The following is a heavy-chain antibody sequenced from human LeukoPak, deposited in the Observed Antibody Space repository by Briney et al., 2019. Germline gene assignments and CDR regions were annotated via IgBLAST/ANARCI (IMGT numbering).Heavy chain of an antibody. CDR1: GFTFSSYS. CDR3: ARSRGDPQVYWYFDL. Sequence: GGSLRLSCAASGFTFSSYSMNWVRQAPGKGLEWVSYISSSSSTIYYADSVKGRFTISRDNAKNSLYLQMGSLRVEDMAVYYCARSRGDPQVYWYFDLWGRGTLVTVSS. CDR2: ISSSSSTI. J-gene: IGHJ2*01. D-gene: IGHD3-10*01. V-gene: IGHV3-48*01.